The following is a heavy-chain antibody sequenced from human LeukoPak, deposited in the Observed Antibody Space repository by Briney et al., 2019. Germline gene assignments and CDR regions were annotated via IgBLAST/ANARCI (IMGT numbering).Heavy chain of an antibody. J-gene: IGHJ4*02. CDR3: ARDRSNSDF. D-gene: IGHD4-11*01. CDR1: GYKFKTFG. CDR2: IRADKGKT. V-gene: IGHV1-18*01. Sequence: ASVKVSCKTSGYKFKTFGISWVRQAPGQGLEWMGWIRADKGKTDYAQKFQDRVTLTIDTSTSTAYMDLRSLTSDDTATYYCARDRSNSDFWGQGTLVTVS.